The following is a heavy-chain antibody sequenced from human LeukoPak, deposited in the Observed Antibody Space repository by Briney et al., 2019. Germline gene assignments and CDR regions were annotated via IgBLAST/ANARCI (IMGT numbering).Heavy chain of an antibody. CDR1: GFTFDDYG. D-gene: IGHD5-24*01. J-gene: IGHJ5*02. Sequence: PGGSLRLSCAASGFTFDDYGMSWVRQAPGKGLEWVSSISSSSSYIYYADSVKGRFTISRDNAKNSLYLQMNSLRAEDTAVYYCARREMATTWFDPWGQGTLVTVSS. CDR2: ISSSSSYI. CDR3: ARREMATTWFDP. V-gene: IGHV3-21*01.